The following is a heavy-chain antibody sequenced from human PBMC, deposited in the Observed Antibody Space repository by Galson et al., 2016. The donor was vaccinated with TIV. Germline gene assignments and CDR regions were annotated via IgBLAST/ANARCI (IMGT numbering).Heavy chain of an antibody. CDR2: ISSSGFS. Sequence: ETLSPTCTVSGGSISSYSWSWTRQPPGKGLEWIGFISSSGFSNYNPTLKSRVTMSVDASKKQISLRLSSVTAADTAVYFCANDYGAGYFDHWGQGAVVTVSS. CDR3: ANDYGAGYFDH. D-gene: IGHD4-17*01. J-gene: IGHJ4*02. V-gene: IGHV4-4*08. CDR1: GGSISSYS.